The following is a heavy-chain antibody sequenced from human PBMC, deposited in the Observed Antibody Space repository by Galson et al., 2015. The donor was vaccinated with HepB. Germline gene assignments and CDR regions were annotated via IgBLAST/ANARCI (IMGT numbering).Heavy chain of an antibody. CDR2: INAGNGNT. CDR3: ARDRWGSSWYFDL. V-gene: IGHV1-3*01. Sequence: SVKVSCKASGYTFTSYAMHWVRQAPGQRLEWMGWINAGNGNTKYSQKFQGRVTITRDTSASTAYMELSSLRSEDTAVYYCARDRWGSSWYFDLWGRGTLVTVSS. CDR1: GYTFTSYA. D-gene: IGHD7-27*01. J-gene: IGHJ2*01.